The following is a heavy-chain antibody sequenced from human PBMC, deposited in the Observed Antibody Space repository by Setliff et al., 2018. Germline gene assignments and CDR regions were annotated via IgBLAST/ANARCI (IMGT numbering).Heavy chain of an antibody. J-gene: IGHJ2*01. Sequence: PSETLSLTCAVYGGSFSGYYWSWIRQPPGKGLEWIGEINHSGSTNYNPSLKSRVTISVDTSKNQFSLKLSSVTAADTAVYYCASLGMTTMVDWYFDLWGRGTLVTVSS. CDR3: ASLGMTTMVDWYFDL. V-gene: IGHV4-34*01. CDR2: INHSGST. CDR1: GGSFSGYY. D-gene: IGHD4-4*01.